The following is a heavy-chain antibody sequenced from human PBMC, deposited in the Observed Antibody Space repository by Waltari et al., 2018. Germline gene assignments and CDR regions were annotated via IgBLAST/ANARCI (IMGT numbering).Heavy chain of an antibody. V-gene: IGHV3-21*01. CDR1: GFTFSSCS. CDR2: ISSSSSYI. D-gene: IGHD3-22*01. CDR3: ARDPDYEISAGWFDP. J-gene: IGHJ5*02. Sequence: EVQLVESGGGLVKPGGSLSLSCAASGFTFSSCSMNWVRQAPGKGLEWVSSISSSSSYIYYADSVKGRFTISRDNAKNSLYLQMNSLRAEDTAVYYCARDPDYEISAGWFDPWGQGTLVTVSS.